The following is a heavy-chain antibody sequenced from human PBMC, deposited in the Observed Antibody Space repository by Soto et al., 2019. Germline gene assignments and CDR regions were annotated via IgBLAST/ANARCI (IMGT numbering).Heavy chain of an antibody. CDR1: GGTFSSYA. D-gene: IGHD3-10*01. Sequence: ASVKVSCKASGGTFSSYAISWVRQAPGQGLEWMGGIIPIFGTANYAQKFQGRVTITADESTSTAYMELSSLRSEDTAVYYCARDSGGQLWFGELRRGLYYYYGMDVWGQGTTVTVSS. J-gene: IGHJ6*02. CDR2: IIPIFGTA. CDR3: ARDSGGQLWFGELRRGLYYYYGMDV. V-gene: IGHV1-69*13.